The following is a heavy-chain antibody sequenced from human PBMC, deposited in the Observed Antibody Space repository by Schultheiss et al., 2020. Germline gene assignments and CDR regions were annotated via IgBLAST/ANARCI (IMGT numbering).Heavy chain of an antibody. CDR1: GGSISSYY. CDR3: AREGYCSSTSCYVGGRFDP. D-gene: IGHD2-2*01. Sequence: SETLSLTCTVSGGSISSYYWSWIRQHPGKGLEWIGYIYYSGSTYYNPSLKSRVTISVDTSKNQFSLKLSSVTAADTAVYYCAREGYCSSTSCYVGGRFDPWGQGTLVTVSS. CDR2: IYYSGST. V-gene: IGHV4-59*06. J-gene: IGHJ5*02.